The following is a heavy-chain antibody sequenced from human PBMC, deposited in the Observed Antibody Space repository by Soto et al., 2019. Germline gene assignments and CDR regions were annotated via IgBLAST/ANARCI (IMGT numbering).Heavy chain of an antibody. CDR3: TRHHYYSMDV. CDR2: VHHSVAN. J-gene: IGHJ6*02. Sequence: SETVALTCVVSGASVASDNWWSWVRQPPGKGLEWIGEVHHSVANNNSPSLMSRVTISVDKFRNQFSLHLHSVTAADSAVYYCTRHHYYSMDVWGQGTTVT. V-gene: IGHV4-4*02. CDR1: GASVASDNW.